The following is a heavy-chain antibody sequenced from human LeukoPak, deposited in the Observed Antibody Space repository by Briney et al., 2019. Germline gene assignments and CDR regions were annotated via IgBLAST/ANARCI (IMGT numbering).Heavy chain of an antibody. Sequence: SETLSLTCAVSGGSISSGGYSWSWIRQPPGKGLEWIGYIYHSGSTYYNPSLKSRVTISVGRSKNQFSLKLSSVTAADTAVYYCAGSYYYDSSGARKAGNFDYWGQGTLVTVSS. CDR1: GGSISSGGYS. CDR2: IYHSGST. V-gene: IGHV4-30-2*01. CDR3: AGSYYYDSSGARKAGNFDY. J-gene: IGHJ4*02. D-gene: IGHD3-22*01.